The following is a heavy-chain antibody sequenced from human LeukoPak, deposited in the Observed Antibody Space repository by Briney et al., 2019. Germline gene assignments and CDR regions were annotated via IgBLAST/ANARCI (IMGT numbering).Heavy chain of an antibody. D-gene: IGHD2-15*01. CDR2: ISGSGGST. CDR1: GFTFSSYA. J-gene: IGHJ4*02. CDR3: AKAYPIVVVVAYFDY. Sequence: GGSLRLSCAAAGFTFSSYAMSWVRQAPGKGLEWVSAISGSGGSTYYADSVKGRFTISRDNSKNTLYLQMNSLRAEDTAVYYCAKAYPIVVVVAYFDYWGQGTLVTVSS. V-gene: IGHV3-23*01.